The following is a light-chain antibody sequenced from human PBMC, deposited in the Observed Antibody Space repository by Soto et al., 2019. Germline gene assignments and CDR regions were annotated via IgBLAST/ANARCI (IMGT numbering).Light chain of an antibody. J-gene: IGKJ1*01. V-gene: IGKV3-20*01. CDR1: QSVSNTY. CDR3: QQHDSSPWM. Sequence: QGKSVLLVSPRVIANHSCRASQSVSNTYVAWYQHIPGQTPRLLIYGASNRATGIPDRFSGSWSGTDFTLTSCGVAAEDFAVYYCQQHDSSPWMCAQGTKVDIK. CDR2: GAS.